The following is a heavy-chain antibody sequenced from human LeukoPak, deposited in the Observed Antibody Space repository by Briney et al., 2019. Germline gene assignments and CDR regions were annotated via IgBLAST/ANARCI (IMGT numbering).Heavy chain of an antibody. CDR2: ISSSSSSTI. CDR1: GFTFSDYS. J-gene: IGHJ3*02. Sequence: GGSLRLSCAASGFTFSDYSMNWVRQAPGKGLEWVSYISSSSSSTIYYADSVKGRFTISRDNVKNSLYLQMNSLRDEDTALFYCARVSFSSAFDIWGQGTMVTVSS. V-gene: IGHV3-48*02. CDR3: ARVSFSSAFDI. D-gene: IGHD2-2*01.